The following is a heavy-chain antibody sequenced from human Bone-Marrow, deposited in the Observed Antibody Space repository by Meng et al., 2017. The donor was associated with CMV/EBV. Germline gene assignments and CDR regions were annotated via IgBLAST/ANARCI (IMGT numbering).Heavy chain of an antibody. V-gene: IGHV3-48*04. CDR2: ISSSSSTI. J-gene: IGHJ4*02. Sequence: GESLKISCAASGFTFSSYGMHWVRQAPGKGLEWVSYISSSSSTIYYADSVKGRFTISRDNAKNSLYLQMNSLRAEDTAVYYCASISGKYYDILTGYYFDYWGQGNLVTVSS. D-gene: IGHD3-9*01. CDR3: ASISGKYYDILTGYYFDY. CDR1: GFTFSSYG.